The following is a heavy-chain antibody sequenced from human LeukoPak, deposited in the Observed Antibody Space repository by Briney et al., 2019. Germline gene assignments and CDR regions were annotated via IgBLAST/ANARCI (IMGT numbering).Heavy chain of an antibody. V-gene: IGHV3-9*01. J-gene: IGHJ6*02. Sequence: PGRSLRHSCAASGFTFDDYAMHWVRQAPGKGLEWVSGISWNSGSIGYADSVKGRFTISRDNAKNSLYLQMNSLRAEDTALYYCARVADIVVVPAAEGFGMDVWGQGTTVTVSS. CDR1: GFTFDDYA. D-gene: IGHD2-2*01. CDR2: ISWNSGSI. CDR3: ARVADIVVVPAAEGFGMDV.